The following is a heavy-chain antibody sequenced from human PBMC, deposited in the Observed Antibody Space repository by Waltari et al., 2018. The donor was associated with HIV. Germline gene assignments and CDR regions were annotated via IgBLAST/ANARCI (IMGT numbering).Heavy chain of an antibody. Sequence: EVHLVESGGGLVKPGGSLRVSCTVSGFTFINAWMSWVRQAPGKGLGWLGRIKNKNDGGTIDYAAPVKDRFTILRDDSKHTLYLEMSSLKIEDTGIYYCVTDAVAVPLDSAYWGQGTLVTVSS. CDR3: VTDAVAVPLDSAY. J-gene: IGHJ4*02. CDR1: GFTFINAW. V-gene: IGHV3-15*01. CDR2: IKNKNDGGTI. D-gene: IGHD2-21*01.